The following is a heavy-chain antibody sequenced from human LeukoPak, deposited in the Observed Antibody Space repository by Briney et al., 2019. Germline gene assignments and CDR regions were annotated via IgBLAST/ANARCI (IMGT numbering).Heavy chain of an antibody. CDR1: GSSFTSYW. V-gene: IGHV5-51*01. Sequence: GASLQISCQGSGSSFTSYWIGWVRQLPGKGLEWMGIIYPGDSDTRYSPSFQGQVTISAAKSISTAYLQWSRLKASDTAMYYCARHSRREENWFDPWGQGTLVTVSS. CDR2: IYPGDSDT. CDR3: ARHSRREENWFDP. J-gene: IGHJ5*02.